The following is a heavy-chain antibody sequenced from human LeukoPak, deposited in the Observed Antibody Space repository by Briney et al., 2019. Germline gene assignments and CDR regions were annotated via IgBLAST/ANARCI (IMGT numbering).Heavy chain of an antibody. V-gene: IGHV3-23*01. CDR3: AKPHYYESSGYSNFDY. Sequence: PGGSLRLSCAASGFTFSSYSMNWVRQAPGKGLEWVSAISGSGGGAFYADSVKGRFTVSRDNSKNTLYLQMNSLRAEDTAVYYCAKPHYYESSGYSNFDYWGQGTLVTVSS. CDR1: GFTFSSYS. J-gene: IGHJ4*02. D-gene: IGHD3-22*01. CDR2: ISGSGGGA.